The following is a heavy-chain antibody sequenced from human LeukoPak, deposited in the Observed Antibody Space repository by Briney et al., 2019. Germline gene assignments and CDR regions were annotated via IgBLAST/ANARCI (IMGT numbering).Heavy chain of an antibody. CDR3: ASGDPYYYGSGSDY. CDR1: GGSFSGYY. CDR2: INHSGST. Sequence: SETLSLTCAVYGGSFSGYYWSWIRQPPGKGLEWIGEINHSGSTNYNPSLKSRVTISVDTSKNQFSLKLSSVTAADTAVYYCASGDPYYYGSGSDYWGQGTLVTVSS. J-gene: IGHJ4*02. D-gene: IGHD3-10*01. V-gene: IGHV4-34*01.